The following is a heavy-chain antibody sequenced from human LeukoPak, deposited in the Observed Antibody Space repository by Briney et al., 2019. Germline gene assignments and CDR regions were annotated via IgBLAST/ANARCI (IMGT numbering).Heavy chain of an antibody. CDR3: ARVVAAAAGA. J-gene: IGHJ5*02. CDR2: INPSGGST. Sequence: ASVKVSCKASGYTFTSYYMHWVRQAPGQGLEWMGIINPSGGSTSYAQNFQGRVTMTRDTSTSTVDMEPSSLRSEDTAVYYCARVVAAAAGAWGQGTLVTVSS. D-gene: IGHD6-13*01. CDR1: GYTFTSYY. V-gene: IGHV1-46*01.